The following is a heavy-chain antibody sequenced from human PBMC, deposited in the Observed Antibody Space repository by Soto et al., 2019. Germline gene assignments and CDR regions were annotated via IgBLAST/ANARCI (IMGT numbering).Heavy chain of an antibody. CDR1: GFTFNNYA. V-gene: IGHV3-30*18. Sequence: QVQLVESGGGVVQPGRSLRLSCAASGFTFNNYAMHWVRQAPGKGLEWVAVISYDESNKYYADSVKGRFTISRDNSKNTLYLQMNSLRAEDTAVYYCAKDLLRYFDWSPLDVWGQGTTVTVSS. J-gene: IGHJ6*02. CDR3: AKDLLRYFDWSPLDV. D-gene: IGHD3-9*01. CDR2: ISYDESNK.